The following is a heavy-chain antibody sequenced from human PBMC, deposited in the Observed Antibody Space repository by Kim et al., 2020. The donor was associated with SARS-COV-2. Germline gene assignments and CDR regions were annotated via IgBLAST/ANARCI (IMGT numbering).Heavy chain of an antibody. J-gene: IGHJ5*02. D-gene: IGHD3-9*01. CDR3: ARVGFDWLMGGEFDP. CDR1: GFTFSSYA. Sequence: GGSLRLSCAASGFTFSSYAMHWVRQAPGKGLEWVAVISYDGSNKYYADSVKGRFTISRDNSKNTLYLQMNSLRAEDTAVYYCARVGFDWLMGGEFDPWGQGTLVTVSS. CDR2: ISYDGSNK. V-gene: IGHV3-30*04.